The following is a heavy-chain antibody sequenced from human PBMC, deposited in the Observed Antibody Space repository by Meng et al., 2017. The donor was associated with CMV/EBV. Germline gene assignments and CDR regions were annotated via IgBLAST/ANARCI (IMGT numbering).Heavy chain of an antibody. Sequence: TSMESGPTLLNPTPALTLISTLLDFSLSTSGGGFGWILQPPGQALEWLALIYWDDDERYSASLKSRLTITKDTSKNQVVLTMTNIDPVDTATYYCAHLDTAKLHFYYWGQETLVTVSS. D-gene: IGHD5-18*01. CDR1: DFSLSTSGGG. CDR2: IYWDDDE. V-gene: IGHV2-5*02. J-gene: IGHJ4*02. CDR3: AHLDTAKLHFYY.